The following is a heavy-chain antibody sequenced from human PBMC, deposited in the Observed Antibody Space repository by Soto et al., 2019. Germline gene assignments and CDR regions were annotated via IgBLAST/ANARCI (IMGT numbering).Heavy chain of an antibody. J-gene: IGHJ1*01. CDR3: ASWFGGYFQH. D-gene: IGHD3-10*01. Sequence: GGALRHACEGYGVHVSSHYMSWVRQAPGKGLEWVSVIYSGGSTYYADSVKGRFTISRDNSKNTLYLQMNSLRAEDTAVYYCASWFGGYFQHWGQGTLVT. CDR1: GVHVSSHY. V-gene: IGHV3-53*01. CDR2: IYSGGST.